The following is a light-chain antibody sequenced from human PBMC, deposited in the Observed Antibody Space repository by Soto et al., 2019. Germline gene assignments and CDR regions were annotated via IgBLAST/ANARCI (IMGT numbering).Light chain of an antibody. V-gene: IGKV3-15*01. J-gene: IGKJ4*01. Sequence: EIWTAVSPATLALSPGGISTLSCRSSQSAISNLAWYQQKPGQAPRLLIYGVSTRATGIPARFSGSGSGTEFTLTISSLQSEDSAVYYCQQYKNWLALTFGGGTKVDIK. CDR1: QSAISN. CDR2: GVS. CDR3: QQYKNWLALT.